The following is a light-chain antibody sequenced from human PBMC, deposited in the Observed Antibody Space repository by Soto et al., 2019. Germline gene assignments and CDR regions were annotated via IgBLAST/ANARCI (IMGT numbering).Light chain of an antibody. J-gene: IGLJ2*01. CDR3: SSYTSSSTLV. CDR1: SRDVGGYNY. Sequence: QSVLTQPASVSGSPGQSITISCTGTSRDVGGYNYVSWYQQHPGKAPKLMIYEVSNRPSGVSNRFSGSKSGNTASLTISGLQAEDEADYYFSSYTSSSTLVFGGGTKLTVL. CDR2: EVS. V-gene: IGLV2-14*01.